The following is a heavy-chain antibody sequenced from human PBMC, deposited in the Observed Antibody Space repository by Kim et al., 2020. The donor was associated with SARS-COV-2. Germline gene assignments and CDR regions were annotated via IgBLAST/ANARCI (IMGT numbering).Heavy chain of an antibody. Sequence: GESLKISCAASGFTFSSYAMNWVRQAPGKGLEWVSVIGGSGYHTYYADSVKGRFTISRDNSKNTLFLQMNSLRAEDTAIYYCAKDTGSRSFDYWGQGTL. J-gene: IGHJ4*02. CDR1: GFTFSSYA. CDR2: IGGSGYHT. CDR3: AKDTGSRSFDY. D-gene: IGHD2-15*01. V-gene: IGHV3-23*01.